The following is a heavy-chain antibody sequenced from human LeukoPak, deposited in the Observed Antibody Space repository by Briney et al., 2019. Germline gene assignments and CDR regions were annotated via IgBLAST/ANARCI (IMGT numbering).Heavy chain of an antibody. Sequence: GGSLRLSCVASRFTVSSNYMSWVRQAPGKGLEWVSTIYSDGSTYYADSVKGRFTITRDNSKNTVYLQMNGLRAEDTAVYYCARDTVPWSPVVTSNWGQGTLVTVSS. CDR1: RFTVSSNY. CDR2: IYSDGST. V-gene: IGHV3-53*01. D-gene: IGHD3-22*01. CDR3: ARDTVPWSPVVTSN. J-gene: IGHJ4*02.